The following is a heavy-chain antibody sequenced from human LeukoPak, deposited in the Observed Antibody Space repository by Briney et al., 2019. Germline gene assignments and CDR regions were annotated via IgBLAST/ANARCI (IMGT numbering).Heavy chain of an antibody. Sequence: SETLSLTCTVSGGSISSSSYYWGWIRQPPGKGLEWIVSIYYSGSTYYNPSLKSRVTISVDTSKNQFSLKLSSVTAADTAVYYCARQYYGSGTAGYYGMDVWGQGTTVTVSS. CDR1: GGSISSSSYY. V-gene: IGHV4-39*07. CDR2: IYYSGST. CDR3: ARQYYGSGTAGYYGMDV. J-gene: IGHJ6*02. D-gene: IGHD3-10*01.